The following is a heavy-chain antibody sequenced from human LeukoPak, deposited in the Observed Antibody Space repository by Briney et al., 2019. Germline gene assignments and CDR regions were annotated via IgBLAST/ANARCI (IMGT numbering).Heavy chain of an antibody. CDR1: KFTLSIYW. D-gene: IGHD3-22*01. CDR3: VAYNSR. Sequence: QPGGSLRLSCTASKFTLSIYWMSWVRQAPGKGLEWVANINQDGSEKHYVDSVKGRFTISRDNAKNSLYLQMNSLRAEDTAIYFCVAYNSRWGQGTLVTVSS. V-gene: IGHV3-7*01. CDR2: INQDGSEK. J-gene: IGHJ4*02.